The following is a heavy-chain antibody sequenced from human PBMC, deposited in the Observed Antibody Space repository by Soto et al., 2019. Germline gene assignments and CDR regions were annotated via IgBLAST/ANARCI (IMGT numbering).Heavy chain of an antibody. Sequence: GASVKVSCKASGGTFSSYAISWVRQAPGQGLEWMGGIIPIFGTANYTQKFQGRVTVTADESTSTAYMELSSLRSEDTAVYYCARVYKWELLHYYGMDVWGQGTTVTVSS. CDR2: IIPIFGTA. CDR3: ARVYKWELLHYYGMDV. D-gene: IGHD1-26*01. CDR1: GGTFSSYA. J-gene: IGHJ6*02. V-gene: IGHV1-69*13.